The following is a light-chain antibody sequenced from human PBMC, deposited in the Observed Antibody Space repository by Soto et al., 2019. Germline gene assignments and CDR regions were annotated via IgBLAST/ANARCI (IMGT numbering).Light chain of an antibody. Sequence: ETVMTQSPATLSVSPGERVTLSCRASQGVSSNLAWYQQKSGQAPRLLIYGASTRPTGIPARFSGSGSGTELTLTISSLQSEDFAIYYCQQYNNWPPVTFGQGTRLEIK. CDR3: QQYNNWPPVT. V-gene: IGKV3-15*01. CDR2: GAS. CDR1: QGVSSN. J-gene: IGKJ5*01.